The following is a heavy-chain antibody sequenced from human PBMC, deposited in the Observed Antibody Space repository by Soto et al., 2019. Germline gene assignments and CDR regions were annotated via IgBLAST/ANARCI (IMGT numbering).Heavy chain of an antibody. Sequence: ASVKVSCKASGYTFTGYYMHWVRQAPGQGLEWMGWINPNSGGTNYAQKFQGWVTMTRDTSISTAYMELGRLRSDDTAVYYCARDRDIAVVPAARPESYYYYGMDVWGQGTTVTVS. CDR2: INPNSGGT. CDR1: GYTFTGYY. D-gene: IGHD2-2*01. J-gene: IGHJ6*02. V-gene: IGHV1-2*04. CDR3: ARDRDIAVVPAARPESYYYYGMDV.